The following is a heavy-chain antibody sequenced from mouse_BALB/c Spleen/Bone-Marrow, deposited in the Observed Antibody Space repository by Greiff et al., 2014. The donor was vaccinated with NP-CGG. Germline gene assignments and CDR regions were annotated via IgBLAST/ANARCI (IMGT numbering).Heavy chain of an antibody. V-gene: IGHV5-4*02. CDR1: GFTFSDYY. CDR2: ISDGGSYT. D-gene: IGHD1-2*01. Sequence: VQLKESGGGLVKPGGSLKLSCAASGFTFSDYYMYWVRQTPGKRLEWVATISDGGSYTYYPDSVKGRFTISRDNAKNNLYLQMSSLKSEDTAMYYCARDLITTATSFAYWGQGTLVTVSA. CDR3: ARDLITTATSFAY. J-gene: IGHJ3*01.